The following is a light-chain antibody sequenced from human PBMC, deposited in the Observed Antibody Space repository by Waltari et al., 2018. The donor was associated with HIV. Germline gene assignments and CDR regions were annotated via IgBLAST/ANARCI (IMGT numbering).Light chain of an antibody. J-gene: IGLJ2*01. CDR3: QSYDSSLSGSV. V-gene: IGLV1-40*01. CDR1: TSNIGANYD. Sequence: QSVLTQPPAVSGALGQRVSISCTGTTSNIGANYDVHWYQQYPGRAPKVLVYGSRHRPSGVPDRFFVSKSGSSASLAITGLQAEDEAEYYCQSYDSSLSGSVFGGGTKVTVL. CDR2: GSR.